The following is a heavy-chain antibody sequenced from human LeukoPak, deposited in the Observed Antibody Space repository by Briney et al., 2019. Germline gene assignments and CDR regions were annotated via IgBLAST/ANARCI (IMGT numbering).Heavy chain of an antibody. Sequence: GGSLRLSCAASGFTFSSCAMHWVRQAPGKGLEWVAVISYDGSNKYYADSVKGRFTISRDNSKNTLYLQMNSLRAEDTAVYYCAKEMATTTGFDYWGQGTLVTVSS. J-gene: IGHJ4*02. D-gene: IGHD5-24*01. V-gene: IGHV3-30*01. CDR2: ISYDGSNK. CDR1: GFTFSSCA. CDR3: AKEMATTTGFDY.